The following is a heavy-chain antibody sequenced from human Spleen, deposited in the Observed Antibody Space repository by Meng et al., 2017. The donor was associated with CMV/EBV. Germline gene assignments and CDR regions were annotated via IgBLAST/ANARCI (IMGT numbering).Heavy chain of an antibody. Sequence: SIRTGGPRVAWFRQPPEKAPEWLALINWNDDKRYSPSLKSRLTLTQDTSKNQVVLTVTNMDPVDTATYYCARKFYDSWSGLYYFDFWGQGTLVTVSS. CDR2: INWNDDK. D-gene: IGHD3-3*01. CDR3: ARKFYDSWSGLYYFDF. CDR1: SIRTGGPR. V-gene: IGHV2-5*01. J-gene: IGHJ4*02.